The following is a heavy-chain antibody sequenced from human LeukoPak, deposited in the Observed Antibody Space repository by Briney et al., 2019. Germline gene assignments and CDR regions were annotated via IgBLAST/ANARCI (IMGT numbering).Heavy chain of an antibody. CDR2: ISYGGSNK. D-gene: IGHD6-13*01. V-gene: IGHV3-30-3*01. CDR3: ARGQVYSSSWYPLDYYFDY. CDR1: GFTFSSYA. Sequence: GGSLRLSCAASGFTFSSYAMHWVRQAPGKGLEWVAVISYGGSNKYYADSVKGRFTISRDNSKNTLYLQMNSLRAEDTAVYYCARGQVYSSSWYPLDYYFDYWGQGTLVTVSS. J-gene: IGHJ4*02.